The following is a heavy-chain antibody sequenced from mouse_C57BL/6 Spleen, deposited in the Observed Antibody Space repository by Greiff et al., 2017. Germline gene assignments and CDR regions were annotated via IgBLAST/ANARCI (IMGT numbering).Heavy chain of an antibody. CDR2: INYDGSST. V-gene: IGHV5-16*01. J-gene: IGHJ1*03. CDR3: AMYDYDEYFDV. D-gene: IGHD2-4*01. CDR1: GFTFSDYY. Sequence: EVQLVESEGGLVQPGSSMKLSCTASGFTFSDYYMAWVRQVPEKGLEWVANINYDGSSTYYLDSLKSRFIISRDNAKNILYLQMSSLKSEDTATYYCAMYDYDEYFDVWCTGTTVTVSS.